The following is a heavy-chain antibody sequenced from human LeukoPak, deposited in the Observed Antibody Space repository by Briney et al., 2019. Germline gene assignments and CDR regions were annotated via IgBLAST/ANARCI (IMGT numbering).Heavy chain of an antibody. D-gene: IGHD1-1*01. CDR2: VYYNGST. Sequence: SETLSLTCTVSSGSISSYYWSWIRQPPGKGLEWIGHVYYNGSTNYNPSLKSRVTISVDTSKNQFSLKLSSVTAADTAVYYCARGSATGLAYWGQGTLVTVSS. CDR3: ARGSATGLAY. V-gene: IGHV4-59*12. CDR1: SGSISSYY. J-gene: IGHJ4*02.